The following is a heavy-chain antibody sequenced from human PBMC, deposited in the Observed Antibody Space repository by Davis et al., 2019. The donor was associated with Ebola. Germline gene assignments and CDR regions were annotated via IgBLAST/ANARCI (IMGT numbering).Heavy chain of an antibody. CDR3: AGGGYGTSCDY. J-gene: IGHJ4*02. V-gene: IGHV1-18*01. D-gene: IGHD5-12*01. CDR2: ISAYNGNT. CDR1: GYTFTSYG. Sequence: AASVKVSCKASGYTFTSYGISWVRQAPGQGLEWMGWISAYNGNTNYAQKLQGRVTITRDTSTTTVYMELSSLRSEDTAVYYCAGGGYGTSCDYWGQGTLVTVSS.